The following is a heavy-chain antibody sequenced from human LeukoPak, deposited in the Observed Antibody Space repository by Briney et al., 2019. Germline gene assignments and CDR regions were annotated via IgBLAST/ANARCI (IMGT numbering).Heavy chain of an antibody. Sequence: GGSLRLSYAASGFTVSSNYMSWVRQAPGKGLEWVSVIYSGGSTYYADSVKGRFTISRDNSKSTVSLQMSSLRAEDTALYYCVRDLHWGGFDVWGQGTMVTVSS. V-gene: IGHV3-53*01. CDR3: VRDLHWGGFDV. J-gene: IGHJ3*01. CDR2: IYSGGST. D-gene: IGHD7-27*01. CDR1: GFTVSSNY.